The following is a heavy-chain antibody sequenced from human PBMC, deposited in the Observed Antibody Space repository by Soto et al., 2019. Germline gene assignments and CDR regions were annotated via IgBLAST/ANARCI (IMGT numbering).Heavy chain of an antibody. CDR2: IIPIFGTG. V-gene: IGHV1-69*01. CDR1: GGIFSNYV. Sequence: QVQLVQSGAEVKKPGSSVKVACKASGGIFSNYVLNWVRQAPGQGLEWMGGIIPIFGTGNYAQKFQGRVPITADESTTTASMELRGLRSEDTAVYSCVRRYYNSSGYFDYWGQGTLVTVSS. J-gene: IGHJ4*02. D-gene: IGHD3-22*01. CDR3: VRRYYNSSGYFDY.